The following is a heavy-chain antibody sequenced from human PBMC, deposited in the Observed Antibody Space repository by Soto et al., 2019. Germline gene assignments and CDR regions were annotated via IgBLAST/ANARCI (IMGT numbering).Heavy chain of an antibody. D-gene: IGHD6-19*01. V-gene: IGHV3-23*01. J-gene: IGHJ1*01. CDR1: GFTFSSYA. Sequence: PGGSLRLSCAASGFTFSSYAMSWVRQAPGKGLEWVSAISGSGGSTYYADSVKGRFTISRDNSKNTLYLQMNSLRAEDTAVYYCAKDKPPYSSGWSEYFQHWGQGTLVTVSS. CDR3: AKDKPPYSSGWSEYFQH. CDR2: ISGSGGST.